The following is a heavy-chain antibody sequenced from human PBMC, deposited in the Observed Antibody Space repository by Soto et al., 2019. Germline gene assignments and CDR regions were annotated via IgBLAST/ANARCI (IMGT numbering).Heavy chain of an antibody. CDR2: TNQDGSEK. V-gene: IGHV3-7*04. CDR3: SGGVGDAF. CDR1: GFTFRSDW. J-gene: IGHJ4*02. Sequence: EEQLVESGGGLVQPGGSLRLSCAVSGFTFRSDWMNWVRQAPGKGLEWVAHTNQDGSEKYYVDSVKGRFTIFRDNAKNSLYLQMNSLRAEDTGVYYCSGGVGDAFWGQGTLVTVSS. D-gene: IGHD1-26*01.